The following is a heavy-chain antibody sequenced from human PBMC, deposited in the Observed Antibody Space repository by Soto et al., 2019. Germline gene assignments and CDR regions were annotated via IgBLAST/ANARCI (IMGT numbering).Heavy chain of an antibody. Sequence: PGGSLRLSCAASGFTFSNYGMHWVRQAPGKGLEWVAVISYDGSNKYYADSVKGRFTISRDNSKNTLYLQMNSLRAEDTAVYYCAIPDIVVVVAANQDAFDIWGQGTMVTVSS. D-gene: IGHD2-15*01. CDR2: ISYDGSNK. CDR1: GFTFSNYG. V-gene: IGHV3-30*03. J-gene: IGHJ3*02. CDR3: AIPDIVVVVAANQDAFDI.